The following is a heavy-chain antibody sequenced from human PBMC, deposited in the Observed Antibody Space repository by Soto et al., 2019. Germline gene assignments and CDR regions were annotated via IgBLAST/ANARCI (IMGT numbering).Heavy chain of an antibody. CDR1: GFTFNNYA. Sequence: LRRSCAASGFTFNNYAMSWVRQAPGKGLEWVSAISANGQGIYYADSVKGRFIISRDSSKNTVFLHMDSLTAEETAVYYCAEDRNYPRDKFRNWGQGTLVTVSS. CDR2: ISANGQGI. D-gene: IGHD1-7*01. J-gene: IGHJ4*02. CDR3: AEDRNYPRDKFRN. V-gene: IGHV3-23*01.